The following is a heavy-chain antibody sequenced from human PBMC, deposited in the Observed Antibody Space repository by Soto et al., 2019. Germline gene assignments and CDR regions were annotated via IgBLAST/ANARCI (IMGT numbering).Heavy chain of an antibody. CDR3: ATSLGREFATGDY. V-gene: IGHV1-46*02. CDR2: INVRSGNT. D-gene: IGHD2-15*01. CDR1: GYTLNNYY. J-gene: IGHJ4*02. Sequence: QAQVVPSGAEVKEPGASVKVSCKTSGYTLNNYYIHWARQAPGQGLQWMGMINVRSGNTFYAQEFQVRVAMTSDTSASTVYMELNGLTSDDTAVYYCATSLGREFATGDYWGEGSLVTVSS.